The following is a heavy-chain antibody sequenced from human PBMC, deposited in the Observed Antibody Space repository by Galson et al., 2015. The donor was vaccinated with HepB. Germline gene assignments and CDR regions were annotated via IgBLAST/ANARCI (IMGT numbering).Heavy chain of an antibody. V-gene: IGHV1-69*13. J-gene: IGHJ6*02. CDR3: ARGWDDIVVVPAALSLGFYGMDV. CDR2: IIPIFGTA. D-gene: IGHD2-2*01. Sequence: SVTVSCKASGGTFSSYAISWVRQAPGQGLEWMGGIIPIFGTANYAQKFQGRVTITADESTSTAYMELSSLRSEDTAVYYCARGWDDIVVVPAALSLGFYGMDVWGQGTTVTVSS. CDR1: GGTFSSYA.